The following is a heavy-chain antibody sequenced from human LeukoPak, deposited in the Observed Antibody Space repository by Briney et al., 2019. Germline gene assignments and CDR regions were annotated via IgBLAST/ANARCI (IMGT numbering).Heavy chain of an antibody. CDR2: ISYDGSNK. D-gene: IGHD3-10*01. Sequence: GGSLRLPCAASGFTFSNYGMHWVRQAPGKGLEWVAVISYDGSNKYYADSVKGRFTISRDNSKNTLYLQMNSLRAEDTAVYYCAKDPGSGSYYPLEYFDYWGQGTLVTVSS. V-gene: IGHV3-30*18. CDR3: AKDPGSGSYYPLEYFDY. J-gene: IGHJ4*02. CDR1: GFTFSNYG.